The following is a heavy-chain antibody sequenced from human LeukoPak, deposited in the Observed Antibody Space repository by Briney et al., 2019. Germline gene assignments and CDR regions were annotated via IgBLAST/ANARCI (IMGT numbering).Heavy chain of an antibody. D-gene: IGHD6-13*01. CDR3: ASGDSSSWYLSY. CDR1: GYTFTSYG. J-gene: IGHJ4*02. V-gene: IGHV1-18*01. CDR2: ISAYNGNT. Sequence: ASLKVSCKASGYTFTSYGINWVRQAPGQGLEWMGWISAYNGNTNYAQKLQGRVTMTTDTSTSTAYMELRSLRSDDAAVYYCASGDSSSWYLSYWGQGTLVTVSS.